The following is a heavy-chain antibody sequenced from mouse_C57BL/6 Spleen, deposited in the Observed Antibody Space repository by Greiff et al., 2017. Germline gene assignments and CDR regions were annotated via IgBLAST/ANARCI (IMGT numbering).Heavy chain of an antibody. J-gene: IGHJ2*01. CDR3: ARVHGSSFYFDY. CDR1: GFTFSDYY. V-gene: IGHV5-16*01. Sequence: EVMLVESEGGLVQPGSSMKLSCTASGFTFSDYYMAWVRQVPEKGLEWVANINYDGSSTYYLDSLKSRFIISRDNAKNILYLQMSSLKSEDTATYYCARVHGSSFYFDYWGQGTTLTVSS. D-gene: IGHD1-1*01. CDR2: INYDGSST.